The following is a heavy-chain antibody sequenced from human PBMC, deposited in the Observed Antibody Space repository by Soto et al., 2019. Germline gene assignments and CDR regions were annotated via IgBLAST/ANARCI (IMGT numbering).Heavy chain of an antibody. D-gene: IGHD3-22*01. CDR2: IIPIFGTA. J-gene: IGHJ4*02. V-gene: IGHV1-69*12. Sequence: QVQLVQSGAEVKKPGSSVKVSCKASGGTFSSYAISWVRQAPGQGLEWMGGIIPIFGTANYAQKFQGRVTIAADESTSTAYMALSSLRSEDTAVYYCATPMYYYDSSGYYMNFDYWGQGTLVTVSS. CDR3: ATPMYYYDSSGYYMNFDY. CDR1: GGTFSSYA.